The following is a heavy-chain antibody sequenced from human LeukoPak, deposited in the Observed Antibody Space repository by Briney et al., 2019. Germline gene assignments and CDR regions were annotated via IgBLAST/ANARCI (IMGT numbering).Heavy chain of an antibody. Sequence: SETLSLTCTVSGGSISSYYWSWIRQPPGKGLEWIGEINHSGSTNYNPSLKSRVTISVDTSKNQFSLKLSSVTAADTAVYYCARGLRHTLDYWGQGTLVTVSS. CDR3: ARGLRHTLDY. V-gene: IGHV4-34*01. CDR2: INHSGST. J-gene: IGHJ4*02. CDR1: GGSISSYY.